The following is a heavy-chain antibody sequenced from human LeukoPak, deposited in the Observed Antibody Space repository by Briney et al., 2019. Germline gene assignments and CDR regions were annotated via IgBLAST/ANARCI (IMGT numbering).Heavy chain of an antibody. D-gene: IGHD3-16*01. J-gene: IGHJ4*02. Sequence: GWSLTLSCAASGFTFSSYAMSWVRQAPGKGLEWVSSLYIGGPTYYSDSVKGRFSISRDNSDNVLYLQMNNLKTEDTALYYCARMFGAGQYYFDTWGLGTLVIVSS. CDR3: ARMFGAGQYYFDT. V-gene: IGHV3-53*01. CDR2: LYIGGPT. CDR1: GFTFSSYA.